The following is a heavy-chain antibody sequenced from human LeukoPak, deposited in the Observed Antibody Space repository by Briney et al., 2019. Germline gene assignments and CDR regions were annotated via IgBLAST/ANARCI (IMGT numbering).Heavy chain of an antibody. J-gene: IGHJ4*02. D-gene: IGHD2-21*01. CDR2: IYYSGST. CDR3: ARHHSKGPHFDY. CDR1: GGSISSYY. Sequence: SETLSLTCTVSGGSISSYYWSWIWQPPGKGLEWIGYIYYSGSTNYNPSLKSRVTISVDTSKNQFSLKLSSVTAADTAVYYCARHHSKGPHFDYRGQGTLVTVSS. V-gene: IGHV4-59*08.